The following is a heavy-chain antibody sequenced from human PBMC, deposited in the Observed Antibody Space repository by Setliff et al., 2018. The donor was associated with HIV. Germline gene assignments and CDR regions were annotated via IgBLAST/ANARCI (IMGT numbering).Heavy chain of an antibody. CDR2: IYYSGST. D-gene: IGHD6-19*01. V-gene: IGHV4-39*01. Sequence: PSETLSLTCTVSGGSIWNYYWSWIRQPPGKGLEWIETIYYSGSTYYNPSLKSRVTISTDTSKNQFSLKVRSVTAADTAVYYCARRGFVSAWYDQPIYFYYYMDVWGKGTTVTVS. CDR3: ARRGFVSAWYDQPIYFYYYMDV. J-gene: IGHJ6*03. CDR1: GGSIWNYY.